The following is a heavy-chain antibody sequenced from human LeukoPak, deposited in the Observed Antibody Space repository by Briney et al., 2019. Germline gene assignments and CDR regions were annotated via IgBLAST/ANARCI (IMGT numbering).Heavy chain of an antibody. D-gene: IGHD6-6*01. CDR3: ASGKYSSSSSGFDY. Sequence: GGSLRLSCAASGFTFSSYWMSWVRQAPGKGLEWVATIKQDGSEKYYVDSVKGRFTTSRDNAKNSLYLQVNSLRTDDTAVYFCASGKYSSSSSGFDYWGQGTLVTVSS. V-gene: IGHV3-7*01. CDR1: GFTFSSYW. J-gene: IGHJ4*02. CDR2: IKQDGSEK.